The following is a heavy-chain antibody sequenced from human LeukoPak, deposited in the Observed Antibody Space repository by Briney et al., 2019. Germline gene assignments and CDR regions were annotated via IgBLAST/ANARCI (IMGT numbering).Heavy chain of an antibody. CDR3: ARVGRVSIYPSHMDV. V-gene: IGHV3-30*04. CDR2: ISHDGRDT. Sequence: GGSLRLSCEASGFTFSTFPMHWLRQTPDKRLEWVAVISHDGRDTYYADSVKGRFTISRDNSKNTLYLQMNSLSPEDTAVVYCARVGRVSIYPSHMDVWGKGTTVIVSS. J-gene: IGHJ6*03. CDR1: GFTFSTFP. D-gene: IGHD6-6*01.